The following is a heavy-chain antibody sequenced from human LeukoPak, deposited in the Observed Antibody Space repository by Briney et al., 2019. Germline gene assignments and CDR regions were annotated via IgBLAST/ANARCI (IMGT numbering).Heavy chain of an antibody. D-gene: IGHD3-3*01. CDR3: ARGGTIFGVVTDNWFDP. Sequence: ASVKVSCKASGYTFTNYYIHWVRQAPGQGLEWMGTVNPSGGSTRYAQKFQGRVTMTRDTSTSTVYMELSSLRSEDTAVYYCARGGTIFGVVTDNWFDPWGQGTLVTVSS. V-gene: IGHV1-46*01. CDR2: VNPSGGST. J-gene: IGHJ5*02. CDR1: GYTFTNYY.